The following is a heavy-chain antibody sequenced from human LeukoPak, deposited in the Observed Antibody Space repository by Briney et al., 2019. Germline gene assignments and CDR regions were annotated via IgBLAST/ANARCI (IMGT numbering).Heavy chain of an antibody. CDR1: GFTFNNAW. Sequence: KSGGSLRLSCAASGFTFNNAWMSWVRQAPGKGLEWVGRINYKTNGGTADYAAPVKGRFTISRDDSKDTLYLQMNSLKTEDTAVYYCTTDHRTIYGAVFPDYWGQGTLVTVSS. V-gene: IGHV3-15*01. J-gene: IGHJ4*02. D-gene: IGHD3-3*01. CDR3: TTDHRTIYGAVFPDY. CDR2: INYKTNGGTA.